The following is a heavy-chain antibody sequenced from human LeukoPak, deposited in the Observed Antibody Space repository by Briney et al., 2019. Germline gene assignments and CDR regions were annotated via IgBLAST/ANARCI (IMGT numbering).Heavy chain of an antibody. CDR3: ARLPLLPYSSGYYDY. D-gene: IGHD6-19*01. CDR2: IYHIGST. Sequence: SETLSLTCAVSGASINSSNWWSWVRQPPGKGLEWIGEIYHIGSTNYNPSLKSRLIISVDKSKNQFSLTLNSVAAADTAVYYCARLPLLPYSSGYYDYWGQGTLVTVSS. V-gene: IGHV4-4*02. J-gene: IGHJ4*02. CDR1: GASINSSNW.